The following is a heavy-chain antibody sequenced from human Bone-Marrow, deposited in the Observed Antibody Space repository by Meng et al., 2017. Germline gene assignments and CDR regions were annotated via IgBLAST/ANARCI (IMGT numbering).Heavy chain of an antibody. CDR3: ARVKLIRGKRGYFDL. V-gene: IGHV4-34*01. CDR1: GWSFSGYY. Sequence: QGELQRWGAGLFKPSGNLSLTSAVYGWSFSGYYWSWNGQPPGKGLKWIGEINHSGSTNYNPSLKSRVTISVDTSKNQFSLKLSSVTAADTAVYYCARVKLIRGKRGYFDLWGRGTLVTVSS. D-gene: IGHD3-10*01. J-gene: IGHJ2*01. CDR2: INHSGST.